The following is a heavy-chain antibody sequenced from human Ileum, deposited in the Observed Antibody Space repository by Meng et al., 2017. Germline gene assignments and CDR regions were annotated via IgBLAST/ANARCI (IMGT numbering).Heavy chain of an antibody. D-gene: IGHD7-27*01. J-gene: IGHJ5*02. CDR3: ARDGRHWGESPFDP. Sequence: ECGPGLVNSSETLPLTCIVSGVSLSNTVFFWGWIRQSPGKGLEWLGSVQNSGSTAYNPSLKSRVTVSLDTSKNQFSLKLTSVTAADTAVYFCARDGRHWGESPFDPWGQGTLVTVSS. V-gene: IGHV4-39*07. CDR1: GVSLSNTVFF. CDR2: VQNSGST.